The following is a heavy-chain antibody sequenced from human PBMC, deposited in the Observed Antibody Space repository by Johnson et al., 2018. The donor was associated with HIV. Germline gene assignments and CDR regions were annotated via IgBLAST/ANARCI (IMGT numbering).Heavy chain of an antibody. CDR1: GFTFSTYG. Sequence: QLVESGGGLVQPGRSLRLSCAASGFTFSTYGMHWVRQAPGKGLEWVAAMWYDGSNKYYADSVKGRFTISRDNSKNTLYLQMNSLRVEDTAVYYCARKKATVFSTTSTNYAFDIWGQGTMVTVSS. D-gene: IGHD1-1*01. V-gene: IGHV3-33*01. J-gene: IGHJ3*02. CDR3: ARKKATVFSTTSTNYAFDI. CDR2: MWYDGSNK.